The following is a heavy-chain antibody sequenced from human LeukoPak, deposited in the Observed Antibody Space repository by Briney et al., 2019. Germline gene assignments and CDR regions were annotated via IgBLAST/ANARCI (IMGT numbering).Heavy chain of an antibody. J-gene: IGHJ5*02. CDR2: INPSGGST. Sequence: ASVKVSCKASGYTFTSYYMHWVRQAPGQGLEWMGIINPSGGSTSYAQKFQGRVTMTRDMSTSTAYMELSSLRSEDTAVYYCARPYLRGTVVNNWFDPWGQGTLVTVSS. V-gene: IGHV1-46*01. D-gene: IGHD4-23*01. CDR1: GYTFTSYY. CDR3: ARPYLRGTVVNNWFDP.